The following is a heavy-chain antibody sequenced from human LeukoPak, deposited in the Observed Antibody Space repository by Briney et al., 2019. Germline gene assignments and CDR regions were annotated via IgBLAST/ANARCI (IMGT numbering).Heavy chain of an antibody. Sequence: SGGSLRLSCTASGFTFSSYSMNWVRQGAGKGLEWASSISSGSKYIYYADSVKGRFTISRDNARNSLYLQMNSLRAEDTAVYYCARASPQYSSSDYWGRGTLVTVSS. CDR1: GFTFSSYS. J-gene: IGHJ4*02. CDR2: ISSGSKYI. CDR3: ARASPQYSSSDY. V-gene: IGHV3-21*01. D-gene: IGHD6-6*01.